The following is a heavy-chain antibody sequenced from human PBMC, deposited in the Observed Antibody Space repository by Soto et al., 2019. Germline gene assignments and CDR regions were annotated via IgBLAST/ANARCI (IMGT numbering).Heavy chain of an antibody. CDR1: GYTFTSYG. CDR2: ISAYNGNT. D-gene: IGHD5-18*01. J-gene: IGHJ6*02. Sequence: QVQLVQSGAEVKKPGASVKVSCKASGYTFTSYGISWVRQAPGQGLEWMGWISAYNGNTNYAQKLQGRVTMTTDTSTSTAYMELRSLRSDDTAVYYCARVKYSPPYYDYCGMDVWGQGTTVTVSS. V-gene: IGHV1-18*01. CDR3: ARVKYSPPYYDYCGMDV.